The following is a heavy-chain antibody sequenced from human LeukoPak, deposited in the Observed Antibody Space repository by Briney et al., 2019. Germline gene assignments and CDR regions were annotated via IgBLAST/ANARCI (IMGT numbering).Heavy chain of an antibody. CDR2: INYSGT. CDR1: GLTLNDYY. J-gene: IGHJ5*02. CDR3: AGGYGPGSFSA. Sequence: RGSLRLSCAASGLTLNDYYMSWIRQAPGKGLELIAYINYSGTSYADSVKGRFTISRDNAESSLHLQMNRVRVDDTALYCCAGGYGPGSFSAWGQGTLVTVSS. D-gene: IGHD3-10*01. V-gene: IGHV3-11*01.